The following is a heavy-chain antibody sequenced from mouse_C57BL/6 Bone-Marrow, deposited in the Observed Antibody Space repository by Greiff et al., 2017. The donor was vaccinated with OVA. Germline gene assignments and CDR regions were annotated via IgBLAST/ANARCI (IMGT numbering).Heavy chain of an antibody. V-gene: IGHV1-82*01. J-gene: IGHJ2*01. D-gene: IGHD1-1*01. CDR1: GYAFSSSW. CDR2: IYPGDGDT. Sequence: QVQLQQSGPELVKPGASVKISCKASGYAFSSSWMNWVKQRPGKGLEWIGRIYPGDGDTNYNGKFKGKATLTADKSSSTAYMQLSSLTSEDSAVYFCASYGGYYYGSSYERVDYWGQGTTLTVSS. CDR3: ASYGGYYYGSSYERVDY.